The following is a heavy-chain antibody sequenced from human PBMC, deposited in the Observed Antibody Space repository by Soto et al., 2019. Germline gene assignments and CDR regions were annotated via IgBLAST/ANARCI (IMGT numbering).Heavy chain of an antibody. D-gene: IGHD4-17*01. CDR2: TTGSGANK. CDR1: GFTFKNYA. Sequence: EVNLLESGGGVGQPGESLRISCVGSGFTFKNYAMTWVRQAPGKGLEWVSGTTGSGANKHYADSVRGRFTISRDNSKSTLYLEMKSLRVEDTAVYYCAKDGDFGEDGPAEYFEHWGQGTLVTVS. CDR3: AKDGDFGEDGPAEYFEH. V-gene: IGHV3-23*01. J-gene: IGHJ1*01.